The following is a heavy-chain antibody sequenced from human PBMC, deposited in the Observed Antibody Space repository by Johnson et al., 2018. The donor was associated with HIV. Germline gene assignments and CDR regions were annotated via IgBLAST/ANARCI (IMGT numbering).Heavy chain of an antibody. Sequence: VQLVESGGGLFQPGGSLRLSCEVSGFNVTNHYMSWVRQAPGKGLEWVSLIYSGVTAYYTPVKGRFTISRDNSKNTLYLQMNSLRAEDTAVYYCARDKPDALDWMMGAFDIWGQGTMVTVSS. CDR3: ARDKPDALDWMMGAFDI. CDR2: IYSGVTA. V-gene: IGHV3-53*01. CDR1: GFNVTNHY. J-gene: IGHJ3*02. D-gene: IGHD1-1*01.